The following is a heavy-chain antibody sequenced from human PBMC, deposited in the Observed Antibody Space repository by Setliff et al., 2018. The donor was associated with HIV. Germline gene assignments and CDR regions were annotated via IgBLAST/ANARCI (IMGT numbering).Heavy chain of an antibody. CDR3: ATLGSCPNSRCPNY. J-gene: IGHJ4*02. V-gene: IGHV4-38-2*01. CDR2: FHHSGST. D-gene: IGHD2-15*01. Sequence: NPSETLSLTCSVSGYSINTAYYWGWIRQSPGKGLEWIGGFHHSGSTHYSPSLKSRVTISGQTSNNQFSLQLTSVTAADTAVYYCATLGSCPNSRCPNYWGQGTLVTVSS. CDR1: GYSINTAYY.